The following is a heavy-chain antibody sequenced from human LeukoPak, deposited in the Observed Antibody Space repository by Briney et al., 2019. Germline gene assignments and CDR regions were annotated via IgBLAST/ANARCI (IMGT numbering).Heavy chain of an antibody. J-gene: IGHJ3*02. V-gene: IGHV4-59*01. CDR3: ARFRAFDI. CDR1: GGSISGYY. Sequence: SETLSLTCTVSGGSISGYYWSWIRQPPGEGLEWIGYIYNSGNTNYNPSLKSRVTISVDTSTNQFSLKLTSVTAADTAVYYCARFRAFDIWGRGTLVTVSS. CDR2: IYNSGNT.